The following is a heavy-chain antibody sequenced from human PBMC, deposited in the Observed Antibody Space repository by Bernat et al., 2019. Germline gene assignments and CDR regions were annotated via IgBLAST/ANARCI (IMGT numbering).Heavy chain of an antibody. Sequence: QVQLVESGGGLVKPGGSLRLSCAASGFTFSDYCMSWIRQAPGKRLEWISYISSSGSTIYYADSVKGRFSISRDNAVNSLYLQINSLRAEDTAVYYCAREQMDTAMVFDFWGQGILVTVSS. CDR2: ISSSGSTI. D-gene: IGHD5-18*01. V-gene: IGHV3-11*01. CDR3: AREQMDTAMVFDF. J-gene: IGHJ4*02. CDR1: GFTFSDYC.